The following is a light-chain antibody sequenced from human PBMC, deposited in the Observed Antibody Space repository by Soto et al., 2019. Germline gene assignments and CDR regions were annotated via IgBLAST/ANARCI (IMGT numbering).Light chain of an antibody. Sequence: DIHMSQSPSPLSASVGDRVTITCRASQTINSWLAWYQQKPGKAPKLLIYKASSLESGVPSRFSGSGSGTEFTLTISSLQSEDFATYYCQQYKSFWTFGQGTNVDIK. CDR2: KAS. V-gene: IGKV1-5*03. CDR1: QTINSW. J-gene: IGKJ1*01. CDR3: QQYKSFWT.